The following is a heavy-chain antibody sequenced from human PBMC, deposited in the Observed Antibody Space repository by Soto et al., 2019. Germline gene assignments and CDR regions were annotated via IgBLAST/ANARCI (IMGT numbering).Heavy chain of an antibody. J-gene: IGHJ6*03. V-gene: IGHV3-23*01. CDR2: ISGSGGST. D-gene: IGHD3-10*01. Sequence: GGSLRLSCAASGFTFSSYAMSWVRQAPGKGLEWVSAISGSGGSTYYADSVKGRFTISRDNSKNTLYLQMNSLRAEDTAVYYCAKAGFDGPSITYYYYYYYMDVWGKGTTVTVSS. CDR1: GFTFSSYA. CDR3: AKAGFDGPSITYYYYYYYMDV.